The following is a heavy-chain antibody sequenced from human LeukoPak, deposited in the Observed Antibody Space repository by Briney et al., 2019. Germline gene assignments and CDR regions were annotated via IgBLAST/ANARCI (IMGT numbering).Heavy chain of an antibody. D-gene: IGHD2-15*01. J-gene: IGHJ4*02. V-gene: IGHV3-23*01. Sequence: GGSLRLSCAASGFTFSSYAMSWVRQAPGEGLEWVSAISGSGGSTYYADSVKGRFTISRDNTRNSLFLQMYSLRAEDTAVYFCAREDGYCSGGNCYSYFDSWGQGTLVTVSS. CDR1: GFTFSSYA. CDR2: ISGSGGST. CDR3: AREDGYCSGGNCYSYFDS.